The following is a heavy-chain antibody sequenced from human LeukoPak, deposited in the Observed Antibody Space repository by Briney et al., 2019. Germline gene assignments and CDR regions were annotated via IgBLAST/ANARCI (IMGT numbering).Heavy chain of an antibody. CDR2: INPNSGGT. CDR1: GYSFSGYY. Sequence: ASVTVSCKASGYSFSGYYMHWVRQAPGQGLEWMGWINPNSGGTNYAQKFQGRVTMTRDTSISTAYMELSRLRSDDTAVYYCARDLGPPWFDPWGQGTLVTVSS. J-gene: IGHJ5*02. V-gene: IGHV1-2*02. CDR3: ARDLGPPWFDP.